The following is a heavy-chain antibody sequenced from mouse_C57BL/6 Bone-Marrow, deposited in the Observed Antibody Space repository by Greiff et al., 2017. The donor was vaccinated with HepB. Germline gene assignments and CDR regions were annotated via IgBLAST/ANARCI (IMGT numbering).Heavy chain of an antibody. CDR2: IWSGGST. J-gene: IGHJ3*01. D-gene: IGHD3-2*02. CDR1: GFSLTSYG. V-gene: IGHV2-2*01. Sequence: VQGVESGPGLVQPSQSLSITCTVSGFSLTSYGVHWVRQSPGKGLEWLGVIWSGGSTDYNAAFISRLSISKDNSKSQVFFKMNSLQADDTAIYYCAREESSGYWFAYWGQGTLVTVSA. CDR3: AREESSGYWFAY.